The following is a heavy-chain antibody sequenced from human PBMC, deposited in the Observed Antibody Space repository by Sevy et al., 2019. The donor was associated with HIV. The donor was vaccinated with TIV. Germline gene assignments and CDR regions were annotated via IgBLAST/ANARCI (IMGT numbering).Heavy chain of an antibody. CDR1: GFTFSSYG. V-gene: IGHV3-33*06. J-gene: IGHJ4*02. D-gene: IGHD3-22*01. CDR2: IWYDGSNK. Sequence: GGSLRLSCAASGFTFSSYGMHWVRQAPGKGLEWVAVIWYDGSNKYYADSVKGRFTISRDNSKNTLYLQMNSLRAEDMAVYYCAKDGYYYDSSGLRYWGQGTLVTVSS. CDR3: AKDGYYYDSSGLRY.